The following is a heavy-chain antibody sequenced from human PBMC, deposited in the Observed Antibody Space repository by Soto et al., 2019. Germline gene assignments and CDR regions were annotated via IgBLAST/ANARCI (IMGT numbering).Heavy chain of an antibody. CDR3: ARGLYSAEGNWFDP. J-gene: IGHJ5*02. Sequence: QVQLQQWGAGLLKPSETLSLTCAVYGGSFSGYYWSWIRQPPGKGLEWIGEINHSGSTNYNPSLKSRVTISVDTSKNQFSRKLSSVTAADTAVYYCARGLYSAEGNWFDPWGQGTLVTVSS. D-gene: IGHD2-21*01. V-gene: IGHV4-34*01. CDR1: GGSFSGYY. CDR2: INHSGST.